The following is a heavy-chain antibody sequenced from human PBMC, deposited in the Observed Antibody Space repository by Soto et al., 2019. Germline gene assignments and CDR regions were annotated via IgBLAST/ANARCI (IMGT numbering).Heavy chain of an antibody. CDR3: TSLYYGH. Sequence: GGALRLSCAASEFTFTYAWMSWIRQAPGKGLEWVGRIKSKTDGGTTDYAAPVKGRFTISRDESQNTLYLQMNSLKTEDTAVYYCTSLYYGHWGQGTLVTVSS. V-gene: IGHV3-15*01. D-gene: IGHD3-16*02. J-gene: IGHJ4*02. CDR1: EFTFTYAW. CDR2: IKSKTDGGTT.